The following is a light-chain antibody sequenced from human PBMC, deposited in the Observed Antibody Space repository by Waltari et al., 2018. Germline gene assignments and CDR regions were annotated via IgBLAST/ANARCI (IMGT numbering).Light chain of an antibody. V-gene: IGLV2-14*03. CDR2: DVS. CDR1: SSDVGGHNY. Sequence: QSALTQPASVSGSPGQSLTISCTGTSSDVGGHNYVSWYQQHPGKAPKLMIYDVSNRPSGVSNRFSGSKSGNTASLTISGLQAEDEADYYCSSYTSSSIRVFGGGTKLTVL. CDR3: SSYTSSSIRV. J-gene: IGLJ3*02.